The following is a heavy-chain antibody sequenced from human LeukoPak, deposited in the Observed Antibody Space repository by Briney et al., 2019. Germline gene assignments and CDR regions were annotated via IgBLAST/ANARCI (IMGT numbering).Heavy chain of an antibody. Sequence: GGSLRLSCAASGFTFSSYAMHWVRQAPGKGLEWVAVISYDGSNKYYADSVKGRFTISRDNSKNTLYLQMNSLRAEDTAVYYCARDNYGGNPSPLSNFDYWGQGTLVTVSS. CDR3: ARDNYGGNPSPLSNFDY. J-gene: IGHJ4*02. CDR1: GFTFSSYA. D-gene: IGHD4-23*01. V-gene: IGHV3-30-3*01. CDR2: ISYDGSNK.